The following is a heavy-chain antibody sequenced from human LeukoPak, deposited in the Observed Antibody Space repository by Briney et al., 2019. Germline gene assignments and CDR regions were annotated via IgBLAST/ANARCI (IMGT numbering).Heavy chain of an antibody. D-gene: IGHD2-21*01. CDR1: GFTFSNYA. V-gene: IGHV3-20*04. J-gene: IGHJ4*02. CDR2: INWNGGST. Sequence: PGGSLRLSCAASGFTFSNYAMSWVRQAPGKGLEWVSDINWNGGSTAYADSVKGRFTISRDNAKNSLYLQLTILRAEDTAFYYCARRRVSVVSYYFDYWSQGALVTVSS. CDR3: ARRRVSVVSYYFDY.